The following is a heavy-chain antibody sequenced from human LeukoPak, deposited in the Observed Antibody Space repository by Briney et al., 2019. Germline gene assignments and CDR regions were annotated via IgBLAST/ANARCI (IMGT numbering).Heavy chain of an antibody. CDR3: AMKAVPRPRLHDAFDF. V-gene: IGHV3-30*03. D-gene: IGHD5-24*01. Sequence: GRSLRLSCAASGFTFNTFGIHWVRQAPGKGLDWVAVISYDGNKEYYADSVKGRFTISRDNSKNTLYLQMNSLRADDTAVYYCAMKAVPRPRLHDAFDFWGQGTVVSVSS. CDR2: ISYDGNKE. J-gene: IGHJ3*01. CDR1: GFTFNTFG.